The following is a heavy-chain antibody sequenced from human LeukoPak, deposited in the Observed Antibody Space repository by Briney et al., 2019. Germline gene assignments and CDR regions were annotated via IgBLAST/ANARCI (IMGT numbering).Heavy chain of an antibody. D-gene: IGHD2-8*01. V-gene: IGHV1-2*02. Sequence: ASVKVSCKASGYNFIGYYVHWVRQAPGQGLEGVGWIYPNTGGTNYGQKFQGRVSMTRDTPISTAYMELSGLRSDDTAVYYCARGRYCTSTSCRSVWFDSWGQGTLVTVSS. CDR3: ARGRYCTSTSCRSVWFDS. CDR2: IYPNTGGT. J-gene: IGHJ5*01. CDR1: GYNFIGYY.